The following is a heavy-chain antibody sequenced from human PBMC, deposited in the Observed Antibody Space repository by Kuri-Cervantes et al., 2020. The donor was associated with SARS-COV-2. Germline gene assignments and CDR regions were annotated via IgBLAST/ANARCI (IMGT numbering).Heavy chain of an antibody. V-gene: IGHV3-7*05. CDR2: IKQDGSEK. D-gene: IGHD2-2*01. J-gene: IGHJ4*02. Sequence: GGSLRLSCAASGFPFSDYRMNWIRQSPGKGLEWVANIKQDGSEKYYVDSVKGRFTISRDNAKNSLYLQMNSLRAEDAAVYYCAREGFQYQLLRGAYFDYWGQGTLVTVSS. CDR1: GFPFSDYR. CDR3: AREGFQYQLLRGAYFDY.